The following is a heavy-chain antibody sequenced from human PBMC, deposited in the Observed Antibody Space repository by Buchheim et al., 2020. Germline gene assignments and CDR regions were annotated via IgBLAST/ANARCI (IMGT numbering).Heavy chain of an antibody. V-gene: IGHV4-61*02. CDR2: VYTTGSA. CDR1: GGSISSGLYY. Sequence: QVQLQQSGPGLVKPSQTLSLNCTVSGGSISSGLYYWTWIRQPAGKGLEWIGRVYTTGSANYRPALRSRVPISIDTSTNQLSLRLRSVTAADTATYYCARVAARVDYYYGLDVWGQGTT. D-gene: IGHD6-6*01. J-gene: IGHJ6*02. CDR3: ARVAARVDYYYGLDV.